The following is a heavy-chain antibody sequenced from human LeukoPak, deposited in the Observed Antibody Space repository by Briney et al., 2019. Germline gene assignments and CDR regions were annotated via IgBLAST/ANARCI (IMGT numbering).Heavy chain of an antibody. J-gene: IGHJ6*03. CDR2: IYTSGST. CDR1: GGSISSYY. CDR3: ARGSSGSYYNYYYMDV. D-gene: IGHD1-26*01. Sequence: SETLSLTCTVSGGSISSYYWSWIRQPPGKGLEWIGYIYTSGSTNYNPSLKSRVTISVDTSKNRFSLKLSSVTAADTAVYYCARGSSGSYYNYYYMDVWGKGTTVTVSS. V-gene: IGHV4-4*09.